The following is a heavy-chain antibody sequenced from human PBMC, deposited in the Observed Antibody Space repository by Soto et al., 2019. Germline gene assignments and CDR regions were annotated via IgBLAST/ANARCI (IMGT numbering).Heavy chain of an antibody. CDR2: ISTSGETT. CDR1: GFTFGAYA. V-gene: IGHV3-23*01. CDR3: AKDQYGSGDYGRFDF. D-gene: IGHD3-10*01. J-gene: IGHJ4*02. Sequence: EVQLLESGGGLTQPGGSLRLSCAASGFTFGAYAMSWVRRAPGKGLEWVSRISTSGETTYYADSVKGRFTISRDNSYNTLFLQMDSLRVDDAAIYYWAKDQYGSGDYGRFDFWGQGSLVTVSS.